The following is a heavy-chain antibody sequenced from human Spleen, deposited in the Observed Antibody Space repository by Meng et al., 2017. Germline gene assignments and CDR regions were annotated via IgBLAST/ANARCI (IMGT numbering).Heavy chain of an antibody. V-gene: IGHV1-69*13. J-gene: IGHJ3*02. CDR1: GGTFSSYA. Sequence: SVKVSCKASGGTFSSYAISWVRQAPGQGLEWMGGIIPIFGTANYAQKFQGRVTITADESTSTAYMELSSLRSEDTAVYYCARDYYDSSGYSKAEGAFDIWGQGTMVTVSS. CDR2: IIPIFGTA. CDR3: ARDYYDSSGYSKAEGAFDI. D-gene: IGHD3-22*01.